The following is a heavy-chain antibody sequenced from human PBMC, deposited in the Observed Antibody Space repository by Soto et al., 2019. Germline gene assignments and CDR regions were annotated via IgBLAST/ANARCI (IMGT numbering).Heavy chain of an antibody. CDR1: GGSFSDTY. CDR2: INHNTNT. V-gene: IGHV4-34*01. D-gene: IGHD3-9*01. Sequence: SETLSLTCAVYGGSFSDTYWNWFRQPPGKGLEWIGEINHNTNTIYNPSLTSRVTISVDTSKNQFSLKLSSVTAADTAVYFCARRHGLDIDAYHWGQG. J-gene: IGHJ4*02. CDR3: ARRHGLDIDAYH.